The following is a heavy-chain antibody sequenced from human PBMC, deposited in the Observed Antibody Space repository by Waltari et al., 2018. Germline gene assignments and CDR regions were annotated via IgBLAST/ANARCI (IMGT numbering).Heavy chain of an antibody. CDR2: INHSGST. CDR1: GGSFSGYY. Sequence: QVQLQQWGAGLLKPSETLSLTCAVYGGSFSGYYWSWIRQPPGKGLEWIGEINHSGSTNYNPSLKSRVTISVDTSKNQFSLKLSSVTAADTAVYYCARGPEQWLARRRFDYWGQGTLVTVSS. D-gene: IGHD6-19*01. CDR3: ARGPEQWLARRRFDY. V-gene: IGHV4-34*01. J-gene: IGHJ4*02.